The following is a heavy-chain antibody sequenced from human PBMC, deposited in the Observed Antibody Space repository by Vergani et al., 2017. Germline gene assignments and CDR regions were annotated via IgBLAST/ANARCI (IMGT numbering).Heavy chain of an antibody. J-gene: IGHJ3*02. CDR2: IWYDGSNK. Sequence: QVQLVESGGGVVQPGRSLRLSCAASGFTFSSYGMHWVRQAPGKGLEWVAVIWYDGSNKYYADSVKGRFTISRDNSKNTLYLQMNSLRAEDTAVYYCVRDFPPYCGGDCYSGNAFYIWGQGKMVIVSS. CDR3: VRDFPPYCGGDCYSGNAFYI. CDR1: GFTFSSYG. D-gene: IGHD2-21*01. V-gene: IGHV3-33*01.